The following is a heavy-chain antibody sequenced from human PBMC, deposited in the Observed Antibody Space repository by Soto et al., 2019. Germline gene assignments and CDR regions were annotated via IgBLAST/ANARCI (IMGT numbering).Heavy chain of an antibody. CDR1: GYTFTSYD. D-gene: IGHD3-9*01. V-gene: IGHV1-8*01. CDR3: ALGGVRDFDSIDAFEI. J-gene: IGHJ3*02. Sequence: ASVKVSCTASGYTFTSYDINWVRQATGQGLEWMGWMNPNSGNTGYAQKFQGRVTMTRNTSISTAYMELSSLRSEDTAVYYCALGGVRDFDSIDAFEIWGQGTMVTV. CDR2: MNPNSGNT.